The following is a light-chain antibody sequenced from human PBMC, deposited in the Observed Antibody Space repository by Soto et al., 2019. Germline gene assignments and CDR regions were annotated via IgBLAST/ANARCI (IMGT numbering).Light chain of an antibody. CDR2: RAS. CDR1: QSVSSNY. V-gene: IGKV3-20*01. CDR3: QQYAASPLT. J-gene: IGKJ4*01. Sequence: EIVLTQSSGTLSLSPGERNTLSCRASQSVSSNYLAWYQQKSGQAPRLLIYRASTRATGIPDRFSGSGSGTDFSLIISRLEPEDSAVYYCQQYAASPLTFGGGTKLEIK.